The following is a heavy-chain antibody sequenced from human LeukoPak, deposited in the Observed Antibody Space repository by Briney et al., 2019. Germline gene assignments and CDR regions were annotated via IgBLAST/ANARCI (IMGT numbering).Heavy chain of an antibody. Sequence: RGGSLSPSCAASGFAFNTYAMTWVRQAPEKGLQWVSTISTSGRATYYADSVEVGFTISRDNSKNTLYLQMNSLRADDTAVYYCAKARGSSVYEPFDLWGPGNQLTVSP. CDR3: AKARGSSVYEPFDL. J-gene: IGHJ4*02. V-gene: IGHV3-23*01. CDR2: ISTSGRAT. D-gene: IGHD5/OR15-5a*01. CDR1: GFAFNTYA.